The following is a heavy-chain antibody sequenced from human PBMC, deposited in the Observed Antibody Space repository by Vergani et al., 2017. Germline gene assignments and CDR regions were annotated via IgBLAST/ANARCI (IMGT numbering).Heavy chain of an antibody. CDR2: IRSKAYGQAT. CDR1: GFTFSSYA. V-gene: IGHV3-49*04. D-gene: IGHD3-22*01. J-gene: IGHJ1*01. CDR3: TTDLGYYDSSGYYYVNWAEYFQH. Sequence: EVQLLESGGGLVQPGGSLRLSCAASGFTFSSYAMSWVRQAPGKGLEWVGGIRSKAYGQATIYAASVKGRFTISRDDSKSIAYLQMTNLQTEDTAMYYCTTDLGYYDSSGYYYVNWAEYFQHWGQGTLVTVSS.